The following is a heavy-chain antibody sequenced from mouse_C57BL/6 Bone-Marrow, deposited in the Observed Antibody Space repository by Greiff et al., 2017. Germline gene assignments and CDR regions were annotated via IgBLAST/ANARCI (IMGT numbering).Heavy chain of an antibody. V-gene: IGHV1-82*01. Sequence: VHLVESGPELVKPGASVKISCKASGYAFSSSWMNWVKQRPGKGLEWIGRIYPGDGDTNYNGKFKGKATLTADKSSSTAYMQLSSLTSEDSAVYFCARWSNYGGFAYWGQGTLVTVSA. J-gene: IGHJ3*01. D-gene: IGHD2-5*01. CDR1: GYAFSSSW. CDR2: IYPGDGDT. CDR3: ARWSNYGGFAY.